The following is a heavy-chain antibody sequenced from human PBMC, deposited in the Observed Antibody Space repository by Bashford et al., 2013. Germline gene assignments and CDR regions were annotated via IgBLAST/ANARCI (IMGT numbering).Heavy chain of an antibody. CDR2: INENGGKK. D-gene: IGHD6-6*01. J-gene: IGHJ6*03. Sequence: VRQAPGKGLEWVANINENGGKKQFMDSVRGRFTISRDNAKNSLYLQMNSLRAEDTAVYYCARGVAARDYYMDVWGKGTTVTVSS. CDR3: ARGVAARDYYMDV. V-gene: IGHV3-7*01.